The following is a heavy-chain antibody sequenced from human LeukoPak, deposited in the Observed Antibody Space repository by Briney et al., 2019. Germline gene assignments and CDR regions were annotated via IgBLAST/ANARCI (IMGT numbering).Heavy chain of an antibody. CDR3: ARGQYCSSTTCYSSFDY. Sequence: GGSLRLSCAASGFTFSIYSMNWVRQAPGKGLEWVSYISSGSSTIYYADSVKGRFTISRDSAKNSLYLHMNSLRAEDTAVYYCARGQYCSSTTCYSSFDYWGQGTLVTVSS. D-gene: IGHD2-2*01. CDR2: ISSGSSTI. V-gene: IGHV3-48*01. CDR1: GFTFSIYS. J-gene: IGHJ4*02.